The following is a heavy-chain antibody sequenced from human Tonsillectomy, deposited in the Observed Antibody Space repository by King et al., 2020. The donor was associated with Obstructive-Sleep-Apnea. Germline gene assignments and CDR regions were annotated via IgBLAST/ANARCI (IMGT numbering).Heavy chain of an antibody. CDR2: IYTSGST. D-gene: IGHD2-15*01. J-gene: IGHJ5*02. Sequence: LQLQESGPGLVKPSETLSLTCTVSGGSISSYYWSWIRQPAGKGLEWIGRIYTSGSTNYNPSLKSRVTMSVDTSKNQFSLKLSPVTAADTAVYYCARGYCSGGSCVSYNWFDPWGQGTLVTVSS. V-gene: IGHV4-4*07. CDR1: GGSISSYY. CDR3: ARGYCSGGSCVSYNWFDP.